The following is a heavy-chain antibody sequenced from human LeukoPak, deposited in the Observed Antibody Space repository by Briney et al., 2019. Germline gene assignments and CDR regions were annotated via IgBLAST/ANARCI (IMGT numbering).Heavy chain of an antibody. CDR1: GFTFSSYD. J-gene: IGHJ6*02. CDR2: IGTAGDT. Sequence: GGSLRLSCAASGFTFSSYDMHWVRQATGKGLEWVSAIGTAGDTYYPGSVKGRFTISRENAKNSLYLQMNSVRAGDTAVYYCARAAGYYYGMDVWGQGTTVTVSS. V-gene: IGHV3-13*01. CDR3: ARAAGYYYGMDV.